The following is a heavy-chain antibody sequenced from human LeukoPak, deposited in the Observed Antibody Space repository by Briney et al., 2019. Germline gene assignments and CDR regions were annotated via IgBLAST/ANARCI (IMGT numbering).Heavy chain of an antibody. V-gene: IGHV4-34*01. D-gene: IGHD5-12*01. Sequence: SETLSLTCAVYGGSFSGYYWSWIRQPPGKGLEWIGEINHSGSTNYNPSLKSRVTISVDTSKNQFSLKLSSVTAADTAVYYCAGAPIVATIPWFDPWGQGTLVTVSS. CDR2: INHSGST. CDR3: AGAPIVATIPWFDP. CDR1: GGSFSGYY. J-gene: IGHJ5*02.